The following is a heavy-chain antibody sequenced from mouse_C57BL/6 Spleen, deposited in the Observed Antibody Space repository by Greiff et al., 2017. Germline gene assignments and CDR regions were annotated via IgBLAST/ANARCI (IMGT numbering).Heavy chain of an antibody. CDR2: ISSGSSTI. V-gene: IGHV5-17*01. CDR1: GFTFSDYG. CDR3: ARLEGMDY. J-gene: IGHJ4*01. D-gene: IGHD3-3*01. Sequence: EVQLQESGGGLVKPGGSLKLSCAASGFTFSDYGMHWVRQAPEKGLEWVAYISSGSSTIYYADTVKGRFTISRDNAKNTLFLQMTSLRSEDTAMYYCARLEGMDYWGQGTSVTVSS.